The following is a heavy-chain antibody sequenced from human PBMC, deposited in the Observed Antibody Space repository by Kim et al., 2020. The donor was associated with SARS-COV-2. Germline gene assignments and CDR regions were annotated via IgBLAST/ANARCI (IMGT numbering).Heavy chain of an antibody. CDR3: ARRFCSSTSCLSYNWFDP. V-gene: IGHV4-39*01. Sequence: SETLSLTCTVSGGSISSSSYYWGWIRQPPGKGLEWIGSIYYSGSTYYNPSLKSRVTISVDTSKNQFSLKLSSVTAADTAVYYCARRFCSSTSCLSYNWFDPWGQGTLVTVSS. CDR1: GGSISSSSYY. D-gene: IGHD2-2*01. J-gene: IGHJ5*02. CDR2: IYYSGST.